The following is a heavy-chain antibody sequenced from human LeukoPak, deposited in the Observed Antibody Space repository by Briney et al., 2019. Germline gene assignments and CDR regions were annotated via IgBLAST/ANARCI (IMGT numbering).Heavy chain of an antibody. D-gene: IGHD3-10*01. Sequence: SETLSLTCAVYGGSFSGYYWSWIRQPPGKGLEWIGEINHSGSTNYNPSLKSRVTISVDTSKNQFSLKLSSVTAADTAVYYCARGWSYYGSGSYYFDYWGQGTPVTVSS. J-gene: IGHJ4*02. CDR1: GGSFSGYY. CDR2: INHSGST. V-gene: IGHV4-34*01. CDR3: ARGWSYYGSGSYYFDY.